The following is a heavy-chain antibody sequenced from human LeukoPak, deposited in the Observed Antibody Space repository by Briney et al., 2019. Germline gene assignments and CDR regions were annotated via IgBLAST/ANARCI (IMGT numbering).Heavy chain of an antibody. D-gene: IGHD3-10*01. J-gene: IGHJ5*02. V-gene: IGHV4-34*01. CDR3: ERPIRSRDNNWFDP. CDR2: INHSGST. Sequence: SETLSLTCAVYGGSLSGYYWSWIRQPPGKGVEWIGEINHSGSTNYTPSLKSRVTISVDTSKNQFSLKLSCVPAADTAVYYCERPIRSRDNNWFDPWGQGILVTVSS. CDR1: GGSLSGYY.